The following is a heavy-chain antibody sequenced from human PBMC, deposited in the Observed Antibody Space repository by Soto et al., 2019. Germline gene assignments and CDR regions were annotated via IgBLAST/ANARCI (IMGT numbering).Heavy chain of an antibody. V-gene: IGHV5-10-1*03. D-gene: IGHD3-3*02. Sequence: EVQLVQSGAQVKKPGESLRISCEASGYTFTTYWINWVRQRPGKGLEWMGRIDPSDSYSHYSPSFKGQVTISADKSINTAYLQWTRQEASYTAVYYCARQDGFCDVAVCRISDSYAFDVWGLGTRVPFSS. CDR2: IDPSDSYS. J-gene: IGHJ6*02. CDR1: GYTFTTYW. CDR3: ARQDGFCDVAVCRISDSYAFDV.